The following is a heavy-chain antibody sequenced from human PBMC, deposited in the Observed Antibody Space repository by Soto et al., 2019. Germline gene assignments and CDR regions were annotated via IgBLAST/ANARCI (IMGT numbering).Heavy chain of an antibody. V-gene: IGHV3-23*01. Sequence: PGGSLRLSCAASGFSLKNYAMTWVRQAPGKGLEWVSGITGSGDKTYYAEYVKGRFIISRDNSENTLYLQMNSLRAEDTVLFYCARDCSSSSCSVWRYWGQGTQVTVSS. D-gene: IGHD2-2*01. CDR1: GFSLKNYA. J-gene: IGHJ4*02. CDR3: ARDCSSSSCSVWRY. CDR2: ITGSGDKT.